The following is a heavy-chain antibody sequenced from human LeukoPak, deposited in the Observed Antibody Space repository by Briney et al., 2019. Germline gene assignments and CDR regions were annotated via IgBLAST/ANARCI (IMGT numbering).Heavy chain of an antibody. CDR2: IKQDGSEK. V-gene: IGHV3-7*03. CDR3: AKRVSYSSSWYYFGY. D-gene: IGHD6-13*01. J-gene: IGHJ4*02. CDR1: GFTFSSYW. Sequence: PGGSLRLSCAASGFTFSSYWMSWVRQAPGKGLEWVANIKQDGSEKYYVDSVKGRFTISRDNSKNTLYLRMNSLRAEDTAVYYCAKRVSYSSSWYYFGYWGQGTLVTVSS.